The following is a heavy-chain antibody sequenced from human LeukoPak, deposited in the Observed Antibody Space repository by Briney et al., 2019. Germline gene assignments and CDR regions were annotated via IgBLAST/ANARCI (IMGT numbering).Heavy chain of an antibody. J-gene: IGHJ5*02. V-gene: IGHV4-39*01. CDR3: ARHVGPIAARPPGWFDP. CDR1: GGSISSSNYY. Sequence: KPSETLSLTCTVSGGSISSSNYYWGWIRQPPERGLEWIGSIYYSGSTYYNPSLKSRVSISIDTSKNQFSLKLTSVTAADTAVYYCARHVGPIAARPPGWFDPWGQGTLVTVSS. D-gene: IGHD6-6*01. CDR2: IYYSGST.